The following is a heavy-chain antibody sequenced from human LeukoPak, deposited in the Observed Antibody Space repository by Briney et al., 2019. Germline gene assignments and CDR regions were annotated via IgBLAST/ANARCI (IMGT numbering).Heavy chain of an antibody. J-gene: IGHJ4*02. V-gene: IGHV4-34*01. D-gene: IGHD1-1*01. Sequence: SETLSLTCAVDGGSFSGSYWSWIRQPPGKGLEWSGEINHSESTNYNPSLKIRVTISVDTSKNQFSLKLCSVTAADTAVYNCARGVRTYYFDYWGQGNLVTVSS. CDR1: GGSFSGSY. CDR2: INHSEST. CDR3: ARGVRTYYFDY.